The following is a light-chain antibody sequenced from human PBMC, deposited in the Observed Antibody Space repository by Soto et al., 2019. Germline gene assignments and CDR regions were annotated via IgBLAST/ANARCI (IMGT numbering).Light chain of an antibody. CDR2: GAS. CDR1: QSVSSNS. CDR3: QHSGRSPPLT. J-gene: IGKJ4*01. V-gene: IGKV3-20*01. Sequence: EVVLTQSPGTLSLSPGDRATLSCTASQSVSSNSLAWYQQILGQPPRLLIYGASSRATGVPDRFTGSGSETHFTLTITRLEPEDFAVFYCQHSGRSPPLTFGGGT.